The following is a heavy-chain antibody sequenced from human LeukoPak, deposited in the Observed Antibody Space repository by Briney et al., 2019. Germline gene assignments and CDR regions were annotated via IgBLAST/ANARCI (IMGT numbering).Heavy chain of an antibody. CDR3: ASLGDILTGNGDY. CDR1: GFTFSSYS. Sequence: GGSLRLSCAASGFTFSSYSTNWVRQAPGKGLEWVSSISSSSSYIYYADSVKGRFTISRDNAKNSLYLQMNSLRAEDTAVYYCASLGDILTGNGDYWGQGTLVTVSS. D-gene: IGHD3-9*01. V-gene: IGHV3-21*01. J-gene: IGHJ4*02. CDR2: ISSSSSYI.